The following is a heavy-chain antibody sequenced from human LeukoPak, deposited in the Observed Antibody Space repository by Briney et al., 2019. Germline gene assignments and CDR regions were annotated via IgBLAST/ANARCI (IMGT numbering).Heavy chain of an antibody. D-gene: IGHD7-27*01. J-gene: IGHJ6*02. Sequence: SETLSLTCAVYGGSFSGYYWSWIRQPPGKGLEWIGEINHSGSTNYNPSLKSRVTISVDTSKNQFSLKLSSVTAADTAVYYCARLTDRSYGMDVWGQGTTVTVSS. CDR3: ARLTDRSYGMDV. V-gene: IGHV4-34*01. CDR1: GGSFSGYY. CDR2: INHSGST.